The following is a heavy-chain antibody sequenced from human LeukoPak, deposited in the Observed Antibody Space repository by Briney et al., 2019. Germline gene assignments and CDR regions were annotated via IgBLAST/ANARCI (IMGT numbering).Heavy chain of an antibody. V-gene: IGHV4-30-4*01. Sequence: SETLSLTCTVSGGSISSGDYYWSWIRQPPGKGLEWIGYIYYSGSTYYNPSLKSRVTISVDTSKNQFSLKLSSVTAADTAVYYCARHGITIFGVVIISPYFDYWGQGTLVTVSS. CDR1: GGSISSGDYY. D-gene: IGHD3-3*01. CDR2: IYYSGST. CDR3: ARHGITIFGVVIISPYFDY. J-gene: IGHJ4*02.